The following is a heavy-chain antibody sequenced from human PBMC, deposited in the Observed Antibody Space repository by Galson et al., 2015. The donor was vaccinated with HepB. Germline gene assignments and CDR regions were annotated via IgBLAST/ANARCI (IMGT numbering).Heavy chain of an antibody. V-gene: IGHV1-69*13. J-gene: IGHJ4*02. CDR2: IIPIFGTA. D-gene: IGHD6-6*01. Sequence: SVKVSCKASGGTSSSYAISWVRQAPGQGLEWMGGIIPIFGTANYAQKFQGRVTITADESTSTAYMELSSLRSEDTAVYYCAREGIAARLTPYYFDYWGQGTLVTVSS. CDR3: AREGIAARLTPYYFDY. CDR1: GGTSSSYA.